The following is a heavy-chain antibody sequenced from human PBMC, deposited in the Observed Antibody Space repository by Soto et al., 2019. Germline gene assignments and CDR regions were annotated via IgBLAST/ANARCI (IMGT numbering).Heavy chain of an antibody. CDR3: ARDSPQFNWNRRGPEYGMEV. CDR1: VFTVSSNY. V-gene: IGHV3-53*01. J-gene: IGHJ6*02. CDR2: IYSGGST. Sequence: GGSLRLSSAASVFTVSSNYMSGVRHAPWNVLHWFSVIYSGGSTYYADSAKGRFTISRDNSKNTLYLQMNSLRAEDTAVYYCARDSPQFNWNRRGPEYGMEVWGQGTTVTVSS. D-gene: IGHD1-20*01.